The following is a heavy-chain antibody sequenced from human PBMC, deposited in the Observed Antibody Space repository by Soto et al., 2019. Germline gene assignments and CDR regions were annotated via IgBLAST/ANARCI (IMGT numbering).Heavy chain of an antibody. CDR2: VFYTGFT. D-gene: IGHD1-20*01. V-gene: IGHV4-39*01. Sequence: SETLSLTCAVTGGSISGSYYYWGWLRQSPGRGPEWIGSVFYTGFTSYNPSLESRVSVSVDTSKNQFSLKVSAVTAADTAVYYCASSQKGYNWNYFDHWGQGALVTVSS. CDR3: ASSQKGYNWNYFDH. CDR1: GGSISGSYYY. J-gene: IGHJ4*02.